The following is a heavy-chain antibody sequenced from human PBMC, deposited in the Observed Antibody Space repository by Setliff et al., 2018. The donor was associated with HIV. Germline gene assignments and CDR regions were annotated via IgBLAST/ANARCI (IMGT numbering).Heavy chain of an antibody. V-gene: IGHV3-23*01. CDR1: GFTFSTYA. CDR2: LSGSGGNT. J-gene: IGHJ4*02. CDR3: AKAPNWGPLPDY. Sequence: LRLSCAASGFTFSTYALSWVRQAPGKGLEWVSSLSGSGGNTYHADSVKGRFPISRDNSKNTLYLQMNSLRAEDTGVYFCAKAPNWGPLPDYWGQGTLVTVSS. D-gene: IGHD7-27*01.